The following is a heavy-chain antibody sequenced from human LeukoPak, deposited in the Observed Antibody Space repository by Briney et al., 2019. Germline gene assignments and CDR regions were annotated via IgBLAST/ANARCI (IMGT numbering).Heavy chain of an antibody. D-gene: IGHD2-8*01. Sequence: GGSLRLSCAASGFTFTRYWMHWVRQAPGKGLVWVSRINTDGSSTAYADSVKGRFTISRDNAKNTVYLQMNSLRAEDTAVYFCVRDTYGPSDSWGQGTLVTVSS. J-gene: IGHJ4*02. CDR3: VRDTYGPSDS. CDR1: GFTFTRYW. V-gene: IGHV3-74*01. CDR2: INTDGSST.